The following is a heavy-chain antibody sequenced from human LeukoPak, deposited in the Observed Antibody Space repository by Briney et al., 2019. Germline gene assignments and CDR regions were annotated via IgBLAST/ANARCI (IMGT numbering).Heavy chain of an antibody. CDR2: IYYSGST. V-gene: IGHV4-39*02. Sequence: SETLSLTCTVSGGSISSSSYYWGWIRQPPGKGLEWIGSIYYSGSTYYNPSLKSRVTISVDTSKNQFSLKLSSVTAADTAVYYCARDHRYSSGWPRYYFDYWGQGTLVTVSS. D-gene: IGHD6-19*01. J-gene: IGHJ4*02. CDR1: GGSISSSSYY. CDR3: ARDHRYSSGWPRYYFDY.